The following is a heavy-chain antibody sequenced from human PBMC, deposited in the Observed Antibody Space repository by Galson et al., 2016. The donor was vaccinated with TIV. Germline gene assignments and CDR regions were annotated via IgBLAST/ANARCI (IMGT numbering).Heavy chain of an antibody. J-gene: IGHJ4*02. V-gene: IGHV1-2*02. Sequence: SVKVSCKAFGYTFTDYYMHWVRQSPRQGLEWVGWINHYSGGTNYAQKFQGRVTMTRDTSARTSYLDLSRLGSDDTAGYYCGGGLILGAGATTAAIDYWGQGTQVTVSS. CDR3: GGGLILGAGATTAAIDY. D-gene: IGHD1-1*01. CDR1: GYTFTDYY. CDR2: INHYSGGT.